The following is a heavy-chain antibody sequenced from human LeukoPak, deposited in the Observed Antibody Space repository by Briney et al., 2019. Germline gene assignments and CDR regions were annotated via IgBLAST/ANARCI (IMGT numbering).Heavy chain of an antibody. J-gene: IGHJ3*02. V-gene: IGHV3-48*01. Sequence: HAGGSLRLSCAASGFTFSTYSMTWVRQAPGKGLEWVSYISSSSSTIYYADSVKGRFTISRDNAKNSLYLQMNSLRAEDTAVYYCARVGLRGSSWYGGAFDIWGQGTMVTVSS. CDR1: GFTFSTYS. CDR3: ARVGLRGSSWYGGAFDI. D-gene: IGHD6-13*01. CDR2: ISSSSSTI.